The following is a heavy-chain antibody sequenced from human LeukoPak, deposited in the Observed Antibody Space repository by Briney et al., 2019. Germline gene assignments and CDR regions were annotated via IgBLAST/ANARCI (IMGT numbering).Heavy chain of an antibody. D-gene: IGHD5-12*01. V-gene: IGHV4-39*01. CDR3: ARRGWLRSGSFDL. CDR1: GDSISTTDYY. CDR2: IYYAGSS. J-gene: IGHJ2*01. Sequence: SETLSLTCSVSGDSISTTDYYWGWIRQPPEKGLEWIGSIYYAGSSFYRPSLRSRVTMSVDTSKNQFSLKLSSVTAADTAVYYCARRGWLRSGSFDLWGRGTLVTVSS.